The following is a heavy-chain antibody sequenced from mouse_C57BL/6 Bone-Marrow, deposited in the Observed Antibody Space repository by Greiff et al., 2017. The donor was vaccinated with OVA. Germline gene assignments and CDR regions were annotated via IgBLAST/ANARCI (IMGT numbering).Heavy chain of an antibody. CDR2: IYPYNGVS. CDR1: GYSFTGYY. D-gene: IGHD2-10*02. CDR3: AREGYVYLYAMDY. Sequence: VQLKESGPELVKPGASVKISCKASGYSFTGYYMHWVKQSHGNILDWIGYIYPYNGVSSYNQKFKGKATLTVDKSSSTAYMELRSLTSEDSAVYYCAREGYVYLYAMDYWGQGTSVTVSS. V-gene: IGHV1-31*01. J-gene: IGHJ4*01.